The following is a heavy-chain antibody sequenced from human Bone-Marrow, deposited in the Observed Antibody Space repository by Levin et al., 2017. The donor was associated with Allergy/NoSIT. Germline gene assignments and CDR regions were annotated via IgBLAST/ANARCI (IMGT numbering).Heavy chain of an antibody. D-gene: IGHD1-26*01. Sequence: GGSLRLSCAASGFAFSGSSIHWVRQASGKGLEWVGRIGYNAASFATIYTESMKGRFTISRDDSKDKAYLVIHSLKSEDTAVYYCVRGGAGGWYNPWGQGTLVTVSS. J-gene: IGHJ5*02. CDR2: IGYNAASFAT. V-gene: IGHV3-73*01. CDR3: VRGGAGGWYNP. CDR1: GFAFSGSS.